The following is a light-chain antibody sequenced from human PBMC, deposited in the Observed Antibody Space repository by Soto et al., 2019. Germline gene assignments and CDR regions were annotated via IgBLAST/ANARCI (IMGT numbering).Light chain of an antibody. CDR3: LQYDIYPRP. CDR1: QAIGNY. J-gene: IGKJ1*01. V-gene: IGKV1-16*02. Sequence: DIQITQYPSSLSASVGDRVTITCRASQAIGNYLNWFQQEPGKAPKALIYDASILHSGVPSKFSGSGSGTDFTLTISSLQPEDFATYYCLQYDIYPRPFGQ. CDR2: DAS.